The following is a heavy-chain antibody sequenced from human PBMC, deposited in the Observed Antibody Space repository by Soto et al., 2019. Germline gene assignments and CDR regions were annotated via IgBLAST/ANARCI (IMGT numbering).Heavy chain of an antibody. CDR3: AKCSRSPTVPIDY. J-gene: IGHJ4*02. CDR1: GFTLSSYG. Sequence: GSLRLSCAASGFTLSSYGMHWVRQAPGKGLEWLSAISGSGGSTYYADSVKGRFTISRDNSKNTLYLQMNSLRAEDSAVYYCAKCSRSPTVPIDYWGQGTLVTVSS. V-gene: IGHV3-23*01. D-gene: IGHD4-17*01. CDR2: ISGSGGST.